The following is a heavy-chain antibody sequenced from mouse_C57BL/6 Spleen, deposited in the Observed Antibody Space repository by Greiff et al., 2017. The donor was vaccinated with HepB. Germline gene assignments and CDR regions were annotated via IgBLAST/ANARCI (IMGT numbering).Heavy chain of an antibody. D-gene: IGHD1-1*01. J-gene: IGHJ2*01. Sequence: VQLQQPGTELVKPGASVKLSCKASGYTFTSYWMHWVKQRPGQGLEWIGNINPSNGGTNYNEKFKSKATLTVDKSSSTAYMQLSSLTSEDSAVYYCAKNCITTVDYFDYWGQGTTLTVSS. CDR2: INPSNGGT. CDR1: GYTFTSYW. CDR3: AKNCITTVDYFDY. V-gene: IGHV1-53*01.